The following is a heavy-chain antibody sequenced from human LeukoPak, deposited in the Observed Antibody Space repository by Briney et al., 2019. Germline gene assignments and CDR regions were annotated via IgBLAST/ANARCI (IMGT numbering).Heavy chain of an antibody. CDR2: IYYSGST. J-gene: IGHJ6*02. V-gene: IGHV4-59*01. CDR1: GGSISSYY. Sequence: SETLSLTCTVSGGSISSYYWSWIRKPPGKGLEWIGYIYYSGSTNYNPSLKSRATISVDTSKNQFSLKLSSVTAADTAVYYCAGMATILYGMDVWGQGTTVTVSS. CDR3: AGMATILYGMDV. D-gene: IGHD5-12*01.